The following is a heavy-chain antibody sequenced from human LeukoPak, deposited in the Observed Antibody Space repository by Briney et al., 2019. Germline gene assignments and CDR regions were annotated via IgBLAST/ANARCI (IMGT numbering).Heavy chain of an antibody. Sequence: ASVKASCKASGYTFTGYYMHWVRQAPGQGLEWMGWINPNSGGTNYAQKFQGRVTMTRDTSISTAYMELSRLRSDDTAVYYCARSTPYYDILTGSYYFDYWGQGTLVTVSS. D-gene: IGHD3-9*01. CDR1: GYTFTGYY. CDR2: INPNSGGT. CDR3: ARSTPYYDILTGSYYFDY. V-gene: IGHV1-2*02. J-gene: IGHJ4*02.